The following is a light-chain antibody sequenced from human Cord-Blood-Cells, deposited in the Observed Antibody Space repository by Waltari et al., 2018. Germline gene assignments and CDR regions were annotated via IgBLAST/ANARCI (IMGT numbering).Light chain of an antibody. CDR2: EDS. J-gene: IGLJ3*02. CDR3: YSTDSSGNHRV. Sequence: SYELTQPPSVSVSPGQTARITCSGDALPKKYAYWYQQKSGRAPVLVIYEDSKRPSGIPERFSGSSSGKMATLTISGAEVEDEADYYCYSTDSSGNHRVFGGGTKLTV. CDR1: ALPKKY. V-gene: IGLV3-10*01.